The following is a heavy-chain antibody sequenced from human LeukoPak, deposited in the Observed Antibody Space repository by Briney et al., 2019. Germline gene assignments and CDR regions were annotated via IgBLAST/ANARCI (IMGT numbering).Heavy chain of an antibody. CDR2: IWYDGGNR. V-gene: IGHV3-33*01. J-gene: IGHJ3*02. CDR3: AREADCTDGSCYRGAFDI. CDR1: GFNFINYA. Sequence: GGSLRLSCAASGFNFINYAMHWVRQAPGKGLEGVAVIWYDGGNRYYADSVKGRFTISRDISEDTLFLQMNSLRAEDTAVYYCAREADCTDGSCYRGAFDIWGQGTMITVSS. D-gene: IGHD2-15*01.